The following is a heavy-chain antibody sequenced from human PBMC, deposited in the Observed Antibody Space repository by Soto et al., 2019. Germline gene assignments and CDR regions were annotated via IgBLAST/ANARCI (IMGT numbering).Heavy chain of an antibody. CDR2: IYYSGST. Sequence: QLQLQESGPGLVKPSETLSLTCTVSGGSISSSSYYWGWIRQPPGKGLEWIGSIYYSGSTYYNPSLKSRVTISVDTSKNQFSLKLSSVTAADTAVYYCARPRAADEYFDYWGQGTLVTVSS. D-gene: IGHD6-25*01. CDR3: ARPRAADEYFDY. J-gene: IGHJ4*02. V-gene: IGHV4-39*01. CDR1: GGSISSSSYY.